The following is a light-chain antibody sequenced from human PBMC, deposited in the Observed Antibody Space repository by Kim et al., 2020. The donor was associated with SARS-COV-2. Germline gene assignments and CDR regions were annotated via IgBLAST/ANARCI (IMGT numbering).Light chain of an antibody. Sequence: PANLSLSPGERATLSCRASQSFSSYLAWYQQKPGQAPRLLIYDASNRATGIPARFSGSGSGTDFTLTISSLEPEDFAVYYCQQGTFGQGTKLEI. CDR3: QQGT. CDR2: DAS. CDR1: QSFSSY. J-gene: IGKJ2*02. V-gene: IGKV3-11*01.